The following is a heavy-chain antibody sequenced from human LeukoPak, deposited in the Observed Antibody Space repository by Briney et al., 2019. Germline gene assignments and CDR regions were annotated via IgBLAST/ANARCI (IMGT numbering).Heavy chain of an antibody. CDR3: AREEEGYYYYYMDV. Sequence: SGGSLRLSCAASGFTFSSYSMNWVRQAPGKGLEWVSSISSSSSYIYHADSVKGRFTISRDNAKNSLYLQMNSLRAEDTAVYYCAREEEGYYYYYMDVWGKGTTVTVSS. CDR1: GFTFSSYS. CDR2: ISSSSSYI. J-gene: IGHJ6*03. V-gene: IGHV3-21*01.